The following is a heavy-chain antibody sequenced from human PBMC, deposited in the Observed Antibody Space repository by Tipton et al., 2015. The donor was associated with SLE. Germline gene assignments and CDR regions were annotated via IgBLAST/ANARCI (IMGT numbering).Heavy chain of an antibody. D-gene: IGHD6-13*01. CDR3: AIDSMGIAGGH. CDR2: ITSDSTIK. Sequence: SLRLSCAASGFSFSYFPMHWVRQAPGKGLEWVAFITSDSTIKYYADSVKGRFSVSRDNSENTLYLQMNSLRREDTAVYYCAIDSMGIAGGHWGQGTLVTVSS. J-gene: IGHJ4*02. V-gene: IGHV3-30*04. CDR1: GFSFSYFP.